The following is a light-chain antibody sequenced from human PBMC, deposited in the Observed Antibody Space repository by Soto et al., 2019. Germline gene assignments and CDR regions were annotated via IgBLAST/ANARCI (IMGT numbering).Light chain of an antibody. J-gene: IGLJ1*01. CDR3: SSYTSSSTLV. V-gene: IGLV2-14*01. CDR1: SSDVGGYNY. CDR2: DVS. Sequence: QSALTQPASVSGSPGQEITISCTGTSSDVGGYNYVSWYQQHPGKAPKLMIYDVSNRPSGVSNRFSGSKSGNTASLTISGLQAEDEADYYCSSYTSSSTLVFGTGTKLTVL.